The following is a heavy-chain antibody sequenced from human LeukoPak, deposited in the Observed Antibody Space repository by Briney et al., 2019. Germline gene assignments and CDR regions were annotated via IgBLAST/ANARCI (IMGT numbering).Heavy chain of an antibody. Sequence: PSETLSLACAVYGGSFSGYYWSWIRQPPGKGLEWIGEINHSGSTNYNPSLKSRVTISVDTSKNQFSLKLSSVTAADTAVYYCARVRIFGVVISHYYYYYGMDVWGQGTTVTVSS. J-gene: IGHJ6*02. CDR2: INHSGST. CDR1: GGSFSGYY. V-gene: IGHV4-34*01. D-gene: IGHD3-3*01. CDR3: ARVRIFGVVISHYYYYYGMDV.